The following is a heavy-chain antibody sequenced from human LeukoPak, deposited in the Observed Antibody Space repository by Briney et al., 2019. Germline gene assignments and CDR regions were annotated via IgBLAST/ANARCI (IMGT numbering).Heavy chain of an antibody. D-gene: IGHD3-22*01. CDR1: GGSISSGDYY. CDR3: ARFYDSSGPARNSFDY. J-gene: IGHJ4*02. Sequence: NPSETLSLTCTVSGGSISSGDYYWSWIRQHPGKGLEWIGYIHYSGSSYHNPSLKSRVTIPVDTSKNQFSLKLSSVTAADTAVYYCARFYDSSGPARNSFDYWGQGTLVTVSS. CDR2: IHYSGSS. V-gene: IGHV4-31*03.